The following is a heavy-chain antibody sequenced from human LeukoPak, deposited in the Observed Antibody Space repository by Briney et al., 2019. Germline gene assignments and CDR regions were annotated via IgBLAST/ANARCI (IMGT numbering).Heavy chain of an antibody. Sequence: GGSLRLSCAASGFAFSGTAMSWVRQDPQKGLEWVSVISRTGDDIEYADSVKGRFTITRDNSNNIVYLQMNNLRAEDTAVYYCARESTPLFWGQGVRVTVSS. CDR1: GFAFSGTA. CDR3: ARESTPLF. CDR2: ISRTGDDI. V-gene: IGHV3-23*01. J-gene: IGHJ4*02.